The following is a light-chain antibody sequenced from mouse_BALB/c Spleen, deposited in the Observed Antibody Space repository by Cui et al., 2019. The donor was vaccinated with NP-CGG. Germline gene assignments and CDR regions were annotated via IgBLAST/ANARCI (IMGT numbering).Light chain of an antibody. Sequence: VVTQESAHTTSPCETVTLTCRSSTGAVTTSNYANWFQEKPDHLFTGLIGGTNNRAPGVPARFSGSLIGDKAALTITGAQTEDESKYFCALWYSNHWVFGGGTKLTVL. CDR3: ALWYSNHWV. V-gene: IGLV1*01. CDR2: GTN. J-gene: IGLJ1*01. CDR1: TGAVTTSNY.